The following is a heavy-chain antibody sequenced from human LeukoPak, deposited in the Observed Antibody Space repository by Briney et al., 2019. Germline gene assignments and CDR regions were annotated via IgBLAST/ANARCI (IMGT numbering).Heavy chain of an antibody. Sequence: PGRSLRLSCAASGFTFSSYGMHWVRQAPGKGLEWVAVIWYDGSNKYYADSVKGRFTISRDNSKNTLYLQMNSLRAEDTAVYYCARDVSVVPAAPDAFDIWGQGTMVTVSS. D-gene: IGHD2-2*01. V-gene: IGHV3-33*01. CDR2: IWYDGSNK. CDR3: ARDVSVVPAAPDAFDI. CDR1: GFTFSSYG. J-gene: IGHJ3*02.